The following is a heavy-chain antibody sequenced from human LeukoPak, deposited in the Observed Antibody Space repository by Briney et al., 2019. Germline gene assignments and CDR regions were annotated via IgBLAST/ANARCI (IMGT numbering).Heavy chain of an antibody. J-gene: IGHJ3*02. CDR1: GFTFSSYG. V-gene: IGHV3-23*01. CDR2: ISGSGGST. CDR3: AKDMGGTSFAFDI. Sequence: PGGSLRLSCEATGFTFSSYGMSWVRQAPGKGLEWVSAISGSGGSTYYADSVKGRFTISRDNSKNTLYLQMNSLRAEDTAVYYCAKDMGGTSFAFDIWGQGTMVTVSS. D-gene: IGHD1-1*01.